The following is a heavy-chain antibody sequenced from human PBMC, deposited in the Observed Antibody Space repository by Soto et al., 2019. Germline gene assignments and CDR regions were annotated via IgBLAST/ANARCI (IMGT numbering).Heavy chain of an antibody. CDR2: ISGSGGDT. D-gene: IGHD1-26*01. J-gene: IGHJ4*02. CDR1: GLIFSDYA. V-gene: IGHV3-23*01. Sequence: GGSLRLSCSASGLIFSDYAMSWVRQAPGKGLECVACISGSGGDTFYADSVKGRFTISRDNSKNTLSLHMNSLRVDDTAVYFCAKDRFGIVGPVDYWGQGTLVTVSS. CDR3: AKDRFGIVGPVDY.